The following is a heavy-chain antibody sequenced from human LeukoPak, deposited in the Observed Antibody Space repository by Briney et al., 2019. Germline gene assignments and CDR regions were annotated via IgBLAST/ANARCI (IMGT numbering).Heavy chain of an antibody. D-gene: IGHD3-3*01. V-gene: IGHV3-53*01. J-gene: IGHJ4*02. CDR2: IYSGGSS. CDR3: GKEGGLYDSGGYFDY. Sequence: GGSLRLSCAASGFTVSSNYMSWVRQAPGKGLEWVSVIYSGGSSYYADSVKGRFTISRDNSKNTLYLQMNSLRAEDTAVYHCGKEGGLYDSGGYFDYWGQGALVTVSS. CDR1: GFTVSSNY.